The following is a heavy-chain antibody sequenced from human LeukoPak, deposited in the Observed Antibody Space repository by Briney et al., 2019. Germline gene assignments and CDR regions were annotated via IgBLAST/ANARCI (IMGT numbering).Heavy chain of an antibody. D-gene: IGHD6-13*01. J-gene: IGHJ4*02. CDR2: INWNGGST. CDR3: ARERSSGSWYYFDY. CDR1: GFTFDDYG. Sequence: PGVSLRLSCAASGFTFDDYGLSWVRQAPGKGLEWVCGINWNGGSTGYADSVKGRFTNSRDNAKNSLYLQKNSLRAEDTALYYCARERSSGSWYYFDYWGQGTPVTVSS. V-gene: IGHV3-20*04.